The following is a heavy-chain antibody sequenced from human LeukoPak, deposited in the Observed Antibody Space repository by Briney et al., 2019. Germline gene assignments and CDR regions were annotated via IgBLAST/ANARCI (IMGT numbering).Heavy chain of an antibody. J-gene: IGHJ4*02. V-gene: IGHV3-64D*06. CDR3: ARDWSGWYFDY. CDR2: ITNNGGDV. D-gene: IGHD3-3*01. CDR1: GFTFSNYG. Sequence: PGGSLRLSCSASGFTFSNYGMHWVRQAPGKGLEYVSAITNNGGDVNYADSVKGRFTISRDNSKNTVFLQMSALRGEDTAVYYCARDWSGWYFDYWGQGALVTVSS.